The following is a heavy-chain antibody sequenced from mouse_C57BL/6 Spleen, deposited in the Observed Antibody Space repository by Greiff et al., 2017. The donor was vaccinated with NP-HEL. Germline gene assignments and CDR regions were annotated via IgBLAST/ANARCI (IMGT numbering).Heavy chain of an antibody. J-gene: IGHJ2*01. CDR1: GYTFTDYY. CDR2: INPNNGGT. Sequence: EVQLQQSGPELVKPGASVKISCKASGYTFTDYYMNWVKQSHGKSLEWIGDINPNNGGTSYNQKFKGKATLTVDKSSSTAYMELRSLTSEDSAVYYCARRLRGGYYFDYWGQGTTLTVSS. V-gene: IGHV1-26*01. D-gene: IGHD2-4*01. CDR3: ARRLRGGYYFDY.